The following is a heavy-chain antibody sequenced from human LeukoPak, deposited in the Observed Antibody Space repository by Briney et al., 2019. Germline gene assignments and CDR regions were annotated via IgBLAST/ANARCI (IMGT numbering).Heavy chain of an antibody. D-gene: IGHD3-10*01. V-gene: IGHV3-23*01. CDR2: ISVPGGRP. CDR1: GFTVSNFS. Sequence: GGSLRLACTPSGFTVSNFSITCARQAPGNWLGSVSIISVPGGRPYFADSVKGRFTISRDTSKKTLSIQMKTLRAEDTAVYSSAKGPQVYLYGSGSVNAYWGQGTLVTVSS. CDR3: AKGPQVYLYGSGSVNAY. J-gene: IGHJ4*02.